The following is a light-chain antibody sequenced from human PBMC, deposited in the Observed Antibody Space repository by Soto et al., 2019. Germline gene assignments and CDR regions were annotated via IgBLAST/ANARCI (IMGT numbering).Light chain of an antibody. J-gene: IGLJ3*02. CDR2: EVS. Sequence: QSALTQAASVSGSPGQSIAISCTGTSSDVGGYNYVSWFQHHPGKAPKLIIYEVSNRPSGVSDRFSGSKSGNTASLTISGLQAEDEADYYCMSYTASDTWVFGGGTKLTVL. CDR3: MSYTASDTWV. V-gene: IGLV2-14*01. CDR1: SSDVGGYNY.